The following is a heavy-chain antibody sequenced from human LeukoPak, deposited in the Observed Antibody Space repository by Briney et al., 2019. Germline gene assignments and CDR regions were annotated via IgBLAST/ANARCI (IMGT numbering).Heavy chain of an antibody. V-gene: IGHV3-23*01. D-gene: IGHD5-18*01. Sequence: ETLSLTCTVSGYSISTGYYWDWIRQPPGKGLEWVSAISGSGGSTYYADSVKGRFTISRDNSKNTLYLQMNSLRAEDTAVYYCAKLNTAMVGYFDYWGQGTLVTVSS. CDR2: ISGSGGST. J-gene: IGHJ4*02. CDR1: GYSISTGYY. CDR3: AKLNTAMVGYFDY.